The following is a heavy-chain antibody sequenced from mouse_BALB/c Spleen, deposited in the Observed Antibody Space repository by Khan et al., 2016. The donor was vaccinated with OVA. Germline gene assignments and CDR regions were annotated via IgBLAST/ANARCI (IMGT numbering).Heavy chain of an antibody. CDR1: GYSITSDYA. V-gene: IGHV3-2*02. Sequence: EVQLQESGPGLVKPSQSLSLTCTVTGYSITSDYACNWIRQFPGNKLEWMGYISYSGCTCYHPSLNSRISITRDTAKNQLLLQLNSWITEDPAMFYYARGRTYWGQGTSVTVSS. CDR3: ARGRTY. CDR2: ISYSGCT. J-gene: IGHJ4*01.